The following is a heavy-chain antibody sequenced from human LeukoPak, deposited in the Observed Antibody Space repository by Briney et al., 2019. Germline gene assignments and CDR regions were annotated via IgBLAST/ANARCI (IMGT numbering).Heavy chain of an antibody. CDR2: INPNSGGT. CDR3: ARGYGDRGRVLHPFSQPTDY. J-gene: IGHJ4*02. CDR1: GYTFTGYY. Sequence: GASVKVSCKASGYTFTGYYMHWVRQAPGQGLEWMGWINPNSGGTNYAQKFQGRVTMTSDTSISTAYMELSRLRSDDTAVYYCARGYGDRGRVLHPFSQPTDYWGQGTLVTVSS. V-gene: IGHV1-2*02. D-gene: IGHD5-18*01.